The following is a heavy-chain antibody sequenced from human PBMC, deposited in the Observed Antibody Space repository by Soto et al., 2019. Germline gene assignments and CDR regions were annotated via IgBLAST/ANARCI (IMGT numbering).Heavy chain of an antibody. Sequence: ASVKVSCKGSGYTLTELSMHWVRQAPGKGLEWMGGFDPEDGETIYAQKFQGRVTMTEDTSTDTAYMELSSLRSEDTAVYYCATDLSFGTGSHDAFDIWGQGTMVTVSS. V-gene: IGHV1-24*01. CDR1: GYTLTELS. CDR2: FDPEDGET. CDR3: ATDLSFGTGSHDAFDI. J-gene: IGHJ3*02. D-gene: IGHD3-3*01.